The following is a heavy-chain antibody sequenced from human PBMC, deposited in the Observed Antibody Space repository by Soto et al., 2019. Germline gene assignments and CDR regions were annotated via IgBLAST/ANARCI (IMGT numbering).Heavy chain of an antibody. D-gene: IGHD2-15*01. CDR3: ARPLGYCSGGSCYYYYYGMDV. CDR2: MYPGDSDT. J-gene: IGHJ6*02. CDR1: GYDFNTNW. V-gene: IGHV5-51*01. Sequence: PGESLKISCRGSGYDFNTNWFGWVRQLPGRGLEWVGIMYPGDSDTRYNPSLQGHVTLSADKSISTAYLQWSSLKASDTAMYYCARPLGYCSGGSCYYYYYGMDVWGQGTTVTVSS.